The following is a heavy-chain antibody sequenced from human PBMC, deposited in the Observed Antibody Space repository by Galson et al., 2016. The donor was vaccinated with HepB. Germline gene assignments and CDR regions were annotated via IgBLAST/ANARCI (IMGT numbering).Heavy chain of an antibody. Sequence: SLRLSCAASGFSFSSYAMSWVRQAPGKGLEWVSGVTGSGAYTYYADSVKGHFTISRDNSKSTLFLQTDSLRAEDTAVYYCAKPLRHHSTIEEGANFYYGMAVWGQGTTLTVS. D-gene: IGHD5-24*01. V-gene: IGHV3-23*01. CDR1: GFSFSSYA. CDR2: VTGSGAYT. CDR3: AKPLRHHSTIEEGANFYYGMAV. J-gene: IGHJ6*02.